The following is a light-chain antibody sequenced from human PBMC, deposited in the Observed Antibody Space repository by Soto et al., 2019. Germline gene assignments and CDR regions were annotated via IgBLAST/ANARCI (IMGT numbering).Light chain of an antibody. CDR2: RNN. Sequence: QAVVTQPPSASGTPGQRVTISCSGSSSNIGSNYVYWYQQLPGTAPKLLIYRNNQRPSGVPARFSGSKSGTSASLAISGLRSEAEADYYCAAWDDSYVVFGGGTKVTVL. J-gene: IGLJ2*01. CDR1: SSNIGSNY. CDR3: AAWDDSYVV. V-gene: IGLV1-47*01.